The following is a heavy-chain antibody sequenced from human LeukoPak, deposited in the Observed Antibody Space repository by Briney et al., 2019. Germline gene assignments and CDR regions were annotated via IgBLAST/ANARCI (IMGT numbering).Heavy chain of an antibody. J-gene: IGHJ4*02. D-gene: IGHD1-26*01. CDR3: ARGSRRLADFHY. Sequence: SETLSLTCTVSGDSISSSDYYWGWTRQPPGKWLGWIGTISYSGSTYYNPSLQSRVTISVDTSKNQFSLELSSVTAADTAVYYCARGSRRLADFHYWGQGTLVTVSS. CDR2: ISYSGST. V-gene: IGHV4-39*01. CDR1: GDSISSSDYY.